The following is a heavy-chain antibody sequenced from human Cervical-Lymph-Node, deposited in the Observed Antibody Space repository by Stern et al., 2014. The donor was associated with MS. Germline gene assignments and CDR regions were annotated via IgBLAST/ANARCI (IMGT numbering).Heavy chain of an antibody. CDR1: GFAFSSHA. J-gene: IGHJ4*02. Sequence: EVHLVESGGDLVQPGGSLRLSCAVSGFAFSSHAMSWVRQAPGKGLEWVSSIDISGATTWYADSVSGRVTISRENSKNTLYLQMNSLTVEDTAVYYCANEIRPNDYWGQGTLVTVSS. D-gene: IGHD6-6*01. CDR3: ANEIRPNDY. V-gene: IGHV3-23*05. CDR2: IDISGATT.